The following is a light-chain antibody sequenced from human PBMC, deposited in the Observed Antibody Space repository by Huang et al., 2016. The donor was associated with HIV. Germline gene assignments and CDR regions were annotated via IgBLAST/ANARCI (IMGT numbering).Light chain of an antibody. CDR3: QQYSDGYT. J-gene: IGKJ2*01. CDR2: DTS. Sequence: ILSCRASQSVSSNLAWYQQRHGQAPRLLIYDTSTRATGIPARFSGSGSGTEFTLTISGLQSEDFAVYYCQQYSDGYTFGQGTKVDVK. CDR1: QSVSSN. V-gene: IGKV3-15*01.